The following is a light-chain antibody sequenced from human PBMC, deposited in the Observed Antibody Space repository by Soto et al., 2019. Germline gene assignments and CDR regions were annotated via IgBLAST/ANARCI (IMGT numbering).Light chain of an antibody. CDR3: AAWDASLNAYV. CDR1: SSNIGSNT. J-gene: IGLJ1*01. Sequence: QSVLTQPPSASGTPGQRVTISCSGSSSNIGSNTVNWYQHLPGTAHKLLIYSNNQRPSGVPDRFSGSKSGTSASLAISGLQSENEADYFCAAWDASLNAYVFGIGTKLTVL. V-gene: IGLV1-44*01. CDR2: SNN.